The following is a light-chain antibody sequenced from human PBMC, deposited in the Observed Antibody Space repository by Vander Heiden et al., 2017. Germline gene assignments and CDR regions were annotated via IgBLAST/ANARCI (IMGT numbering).Light chain of an antibody. V-gene: IGLV1-44*01. Sequence: QSALTQPPAASGTPGQRVTISCSGSSSNIGRNTVNWYQQLPGKAPKVLMYGINQRPTGVPGRFTGSKSGSTAFLAISGLQSEDEAVYYCAAWDDSLGLFGGGTNLTVL. CDR1: SSNIGRNT. CDR2: GIN. CDR3: AAWDDSLGL. J-gene: IGLJ2*01.